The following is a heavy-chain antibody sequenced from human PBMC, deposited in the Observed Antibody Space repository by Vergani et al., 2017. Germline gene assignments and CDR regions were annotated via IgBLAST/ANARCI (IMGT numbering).Heavy chain of an antibody. CDR3: AREVAGTFDY. CDR2: ISYDGSNK. Sequence: QVQLVESGGGVVQPGRSLRLSCAASGFTFSSYAMHWVRQAPGKGLEWVAVISYDGSNKYYADSVKGRFTISRDNSKNTLYLHMNSLRAEDTAVYYCAREVAGTFDYWGQGTLVTVSS. D-gene: IGHD6-19*01. CDR1: GFTFSSYA. J-gene: IGHJ4*02. V-gene: IGHV3-30-3*01.